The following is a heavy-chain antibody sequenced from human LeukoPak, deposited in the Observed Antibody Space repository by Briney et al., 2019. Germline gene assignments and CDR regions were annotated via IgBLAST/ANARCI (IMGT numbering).Heavy chain of an antibody. CDR1: GFTFCSHA. CDR2: IFGSGGSP. Sequence: PGGSLRLSCEASGFTFCSHAMYWVRQAPGKGLEGVAGIFGSGGSPHYADSVKGRFTISRDNSRNTVYLQINSLRDDDTAVYYCGKTTVGYSSGQKPAWPVDFWGQGTLVTVSS. CDR3: GKTTVGYSSGQKPAWPVDF. J-gene: IGHJ4*02. D-gene: IGHD5-18*01. V-gene: IGHV3-23*01.